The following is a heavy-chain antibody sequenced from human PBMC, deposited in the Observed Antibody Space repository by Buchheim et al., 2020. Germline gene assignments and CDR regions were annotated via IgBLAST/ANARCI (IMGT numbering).Heavy chain of an antibody. CDR3: AVGTFTCGGDCYSDDY. CDR2: IIPILGIA. J-gene: IGHJ4*02. Sequence: VKKPGSSVKVSCKASGGTFSSYAISWVRQAPGQGLEWMGRIIPILGIANYAQKFQGRVTITADKSTSTAYMELSSLRSEDTAVYYCAVGTFTCGGDCYSDDYWGQGTL. D-gene: IGHD2-21*02. CDR1: GGTFSSYA. V-gene: IGHV1-69*04.